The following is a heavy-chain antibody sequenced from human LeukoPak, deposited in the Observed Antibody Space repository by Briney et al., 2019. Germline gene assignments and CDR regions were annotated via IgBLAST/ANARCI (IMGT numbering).Heavy chain of an antibody. D-gene: IGHD2-21*02. Sequence: GGSLRLSCAASGFTFSNYGMHWVRQAPGKGLEWVTFIRYTGNDKYYVDSVKGRFTISRDNSKNTLYVQMNSLRAEDTAVYYCAKDGGDGISFDYWGQGTLVTVSS. CDR1: GFTFSNYG. CDR3: AKDGGDGISFDY. J-gene: IGHJ4*02. CDR2: IRYTGNDK. V-gene: IGHV3-30*02.